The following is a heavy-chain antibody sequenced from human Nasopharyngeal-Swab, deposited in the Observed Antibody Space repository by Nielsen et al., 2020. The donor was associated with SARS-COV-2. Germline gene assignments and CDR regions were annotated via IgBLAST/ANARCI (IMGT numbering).Heavy chain of an antibody. CDR2: IYYSGST. D-gene: IGHD3-22*01. CDR1: GGSISSYY. CDR3: ARGGGYYYDSSGYQLNFDY. J-gene: IGHJ4*02. V-gene: IGHV4-59*12. Sequence: SETLSLTCTVSGGSISSYYWSWIRQPPGKGLEWIGYIYYSGSTNYNPSLKSRVTISVDTSKNQFSLKLSSVTAADTAVYYCARGGGYYYDSSGYQLNFDYWGQGTLVTVSS.